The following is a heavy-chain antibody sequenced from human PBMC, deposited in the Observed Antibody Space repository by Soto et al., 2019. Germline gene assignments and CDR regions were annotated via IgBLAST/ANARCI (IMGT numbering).Heavy chain of an antibody. CDR3: AARARETVVVAATSFDP. Sequence: QVQLVQSGAEVKKPGSSVKVSCKASGGTFSSYTISWVRQAPGQGLEWMGRIIPILGIANYAQKFQGRVTITADKSTSTAYMELSSLRSEDTAVYYCAARARETVVVAATSFDPWGQGTLVTVSS. CDR1: GGTFSSYT. CDR2: IIPILGIA. D-gene: IGHD2-15*01. J-gene: IGHJ5*02. V-gene: IGHV1-69*02.